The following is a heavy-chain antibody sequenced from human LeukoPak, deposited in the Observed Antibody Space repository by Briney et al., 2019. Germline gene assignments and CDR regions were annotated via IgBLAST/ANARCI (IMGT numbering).Heavy chain of an antibody. V-gene: IGHV3-30*02. CDR3: AKDQPSGYSSSWYELDY. CDR2: IRYDGSNK. CDR1: GFTFSSYG. Sequence: AGSLRLSCAASGFTFSSYGMHWVRQAPGKGLEWVAFIRYDGSNKYYADSVKGRFTISRDNSKNTLYLQMNSLRAEDTAVYYCAKDQPSGYSSSWYELDYWGQGTLVTVSS. D-gene: IGHD6-13*01. J-gene: IGHJ4*02.